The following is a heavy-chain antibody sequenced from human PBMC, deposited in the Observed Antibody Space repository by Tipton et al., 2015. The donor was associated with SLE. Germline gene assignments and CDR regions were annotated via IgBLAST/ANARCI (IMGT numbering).Heavy chain of an antibody. CDR1: AFSVSGYH. V-gene: IGHV3-53*01. CDR3: ASLERYSGYDYHFDY. D-gene: IGHD5-12*01. J-gene: IGHJ4*02. CDR2: SYIGGGGK. Sequence: SLRLSCAGTAFSVSGYHMAWVRQAPGRGLEWVSVSYIGGGGKDYADSVKGRFTVPRDTSENTLYLQMNSLRKEDTAVYYCASLERYSGYDYHFDYWGQGTLVTVSS.